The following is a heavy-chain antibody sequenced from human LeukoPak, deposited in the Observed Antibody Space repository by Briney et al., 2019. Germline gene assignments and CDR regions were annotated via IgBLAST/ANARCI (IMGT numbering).Heavy chain of an antibody. Sequence: ASVWVSCKASGYTFTDYYIHWMRQAPGQGLEWMGWINPNNGDTNYAQKFLGRVTMTMDTSINTAYMELSKLRSDDTAVYYCARDRDGAQGGYWGQGTLVTVSS. CDR1: GYTFTDYY. CDR2: INPNNGDT. V-gene: IGHV1-2*02. D-gene: IGHD4-17*01. CDR3: ARDRDGAQGGY. J-gene: IGHJ4*02.